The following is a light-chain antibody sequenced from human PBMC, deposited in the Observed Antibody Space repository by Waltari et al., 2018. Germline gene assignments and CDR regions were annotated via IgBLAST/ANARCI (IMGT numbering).Light chain of an antibody. V-gene: IGLV3-27*01. J-gene: IGLJ2*01. CDR1: VLAENY. CDR2: KDT. Sequence: YDLTQPLSVSVSPGQPATLTCPGTVLAENYVRWFQQKPGQAPTLILYKDTERPSGIPERFSGSSSGSTVTLTIRGALLEDEADYHCHAAADNNWFFGGGTKLTVL. CDR3: HAAADNNWF.